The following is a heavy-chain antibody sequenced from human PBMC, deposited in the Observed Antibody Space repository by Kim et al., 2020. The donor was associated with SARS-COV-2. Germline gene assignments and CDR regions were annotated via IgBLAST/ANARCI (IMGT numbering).Heavy chain of an antibody. CDR2: IWYDGSNK. CDR3: AREVLRYSSGWSYFDY. D-gene: IGHD6-19*01. J-gene: IGHJ4*02. CDR1: GFTFSSYG. V-gene: IGHV3-33*01. Sequence: GGSLRLSCAASGFTFSSYGMHWVRQAPGKGLEWVAVIWYDGSNKYYADSVKGRFTISRDNSKNTLYLQMNSLRAEDTPVYYCAREVLRYSSGWSYFDYWGQGTLVTVSS.